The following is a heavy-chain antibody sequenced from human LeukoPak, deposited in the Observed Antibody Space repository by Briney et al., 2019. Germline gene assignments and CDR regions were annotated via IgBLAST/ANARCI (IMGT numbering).Heavy chain of an antibody. CDR2: ISYSGST. J-gene: IGHJ4*02. CDR3: ARHLDYYGSGTYEF. CDR1: GGSISSYH. D-gene: IGHD3-10*01. Sequence: SETLSLTCTVSGGSISSYHWSWIRQPPGKGLEWIGYISYSGSTNYNPSLKSRVTISVDASKNQFSLSLSSVTAAGTAVYYCARHLDYYGSGTYEFWGQGTLVTVSS. V-gene: IGHV4-59*08.